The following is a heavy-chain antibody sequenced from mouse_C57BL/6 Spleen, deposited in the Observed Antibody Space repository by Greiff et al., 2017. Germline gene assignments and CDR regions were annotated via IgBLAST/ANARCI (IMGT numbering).Heavy chain of an antibody. V-gene: IGHV1-39*01. Sequence: EVQLQQSGPELVKPGASVKISCKASGYSFTDYNMNWVKQSNGKSLEWIGVINPNYGTTSYNQKFKGKATLTVDQSSSTAYMQLNSLTSEDSAVYYCASSITTVASPYYDAMDYWGQGTSVTVSS. CDR1: GYSFTDYN. J-gene: IGHJ4*01. CDR3: ASSITTVASPYYDAMDY. D-gene: IGHD1-1*01. CDR2: INPNYGTT.